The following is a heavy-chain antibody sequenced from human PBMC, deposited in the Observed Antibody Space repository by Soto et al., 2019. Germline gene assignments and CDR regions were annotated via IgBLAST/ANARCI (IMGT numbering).Heavy chain of an antibody. D-gene: IGHD1-26*01. J-gene: IGHJ4*02. CDR1: GGSISSGGYY. Sequence: PPETLSLTCTVSGGSISSGGYYWSWIRQPPGKGLEWIGYIYYSGSTYYNPSLKSRVTISVDTSKNQFSLKLSSVTAADTAVYYCARDHWGGSYAIDYWGQGTLVTVSS. CDR3: ARDHWGGSYAIDY. CDR2: IYYSGST. V-gene: IGHV4-30-4*01.